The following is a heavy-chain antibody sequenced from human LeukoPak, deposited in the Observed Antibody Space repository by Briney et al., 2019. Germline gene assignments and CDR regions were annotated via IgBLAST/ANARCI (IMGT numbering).Heavy chain of an antibody. D-gene: IGHD6-13*01. V-gene: IGHV1-69*04. CDR2: IIPILGIA. J-gene: IGHJ4*02. CDR1: GGTFSSYA. Sequence: SAKVSCKASGGTFSSYAISWVRQAPGQGLEWMGRIIPILGIANYAQKFQGRVTITADKSTSTAYMELSSPRSEDTAVYYCARDKGHAAAASLYYFDYWGQGTLVTVSS. CDR3: ARDKGHAAAASLYYFDY.